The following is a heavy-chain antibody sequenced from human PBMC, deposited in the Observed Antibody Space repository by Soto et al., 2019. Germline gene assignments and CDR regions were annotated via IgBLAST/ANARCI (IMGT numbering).Heavy chain of an antibody. CDR2: INTYNGNT. CDR3: AMVDVYVTPSPQDV. V-gene: IGHV1-18*01. Sequence: QVQLVQSGAEVKNPGASVKVSCKASGYTFTRYGIGWARQAPGQGLEWMGWINTYNGNTKYAQNDQGRVTLTTDTSTSTAYMKLRSLRSNDTAIYYCAMVDVYVTPSPQDVWGQGPTVIVSS. J-gene: IGHJ6*01. D-gene: IGHD3-16*01. CDR1: GYTFTRYG.